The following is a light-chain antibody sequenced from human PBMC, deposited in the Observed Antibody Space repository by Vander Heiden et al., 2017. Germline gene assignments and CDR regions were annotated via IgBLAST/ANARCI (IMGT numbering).Light chain of an antibody. CDR1: QSSSSY. Sequence: IHLIQSPSSLSASVGDRVTITCRASQSSSSYLNWYQQKPGEAPKLLIYAASTLESGVPSRFSGSGSGTDFTLTISSLQPEDFATYYCQHSYSAPYTFGQGTKLEIK. CDR3: QHSYSAPYT. J-gene: IGKJ2*01. V-gene: IGKV1-39*01. CDR2: AAS.